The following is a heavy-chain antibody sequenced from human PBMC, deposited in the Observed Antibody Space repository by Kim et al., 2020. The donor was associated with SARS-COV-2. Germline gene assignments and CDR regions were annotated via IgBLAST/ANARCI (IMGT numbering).Heavy chain of an antibody. V-gene: IGHV3-21*01. D-gene: IGHD1-1*01. J-gene: IGHJ4*02. CDR3: TRGGRPGVRTDY. Sequence: GGSLRLSCAASGFTFSSQSMNWVRQAPGKGLEWVSSISADSDYIFYADSVKGRFTISRDNAKRSLFLQMNSLRAEDTALYYCTRGGRPGVRTDYWGQGTLVAVSS. CDR2: ISADSDYI. CDR1: GFTFSSQS.